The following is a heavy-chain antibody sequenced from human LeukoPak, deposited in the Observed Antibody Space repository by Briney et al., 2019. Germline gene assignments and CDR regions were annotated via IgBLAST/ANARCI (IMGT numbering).Heavy chain of an antibody. CDR1: GFTFSSYS. CDR2: ISSSSSTI. D-gene: IGHD3-3*01. Sequence: GGSLRLSCAASGFTFSSYSMSWVRQAPGKGLEWVSYISSSSSTIYYADSVKGRFTISRDNAKNSLYLQMNSLRAEDTAVYYCALTFRRDRGFSPYDFWSGYPDIYFDYWGQGTLVTVSS. CDR3: ALTFRRDRGFSPYDFWSGYPDIYFDY. V-gene: IGHV3-48*01. J-gene: IGHJ4*02.